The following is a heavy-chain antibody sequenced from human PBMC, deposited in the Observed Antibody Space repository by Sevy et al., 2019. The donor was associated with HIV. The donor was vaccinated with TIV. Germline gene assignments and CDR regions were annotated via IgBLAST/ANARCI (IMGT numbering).Heavy chain of an antibody. CDR3: ARDCSSTSCLWGMDV. V-gene: IGHV3-7*03. CDR2: IKLDGSEK. J-gene: IGHJ6*02. CDR1: GFAFRSYW. D-gene: IGHD2-2*01. Sequence: GGSLRLSCVASGFAFRSYWMSWVGQAPGKGLEWVANIKLDGSEKYYVDSVKGRFTISRDNAKNSLYLQMNSLRAEDTAVYYCARDCSSTSCLWGMDVWGQWTTVTVSS.